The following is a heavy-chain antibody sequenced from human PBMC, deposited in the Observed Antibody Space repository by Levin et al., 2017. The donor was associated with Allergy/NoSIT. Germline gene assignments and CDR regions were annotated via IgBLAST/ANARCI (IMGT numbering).Heavy chain of an antibody. V-gene: IGHV3-23*01. CDR1: GFTFNNYA. CDR3: TKGPWLAAGGWFDP. Sequence: GGSLRLSCAASGFTFNNYAMSWVRQAPGKGLEWVSFISGSGDRAYYADSVNGRFTISRDNSKNTLYLQMNSLRAEDTAIYYCTKGPWLAAGGWFDPWGQGTLVTVSS. CDR2: ISGSGDRA. J-gene: IGHJ5*02. D-gene: IGHD6-19*01.